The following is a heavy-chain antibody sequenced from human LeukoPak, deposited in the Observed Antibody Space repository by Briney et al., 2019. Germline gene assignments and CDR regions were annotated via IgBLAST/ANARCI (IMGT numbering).Heavy chain of an antibody. J-gene: IGHJ4*02. D-gene: IGHD2-2*01. V-gene: IGHV1-46*01. CDR3: AREYCSSTSCYSV. Sequence: ASVKVSCKASGYTFTSYYMHWVRQAPGQGLEWMGIINPSGGSTSYAQKFQGRVTMTRNTSISTAYMELSSLRSEDTAVYYCAREYCSSTSCYSVWGQGTLVTVSS. CDR2: INPSGGST. CDR1: GYTFTSYY.